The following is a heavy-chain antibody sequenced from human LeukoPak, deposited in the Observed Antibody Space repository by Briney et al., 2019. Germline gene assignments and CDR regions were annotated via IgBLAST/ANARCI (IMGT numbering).Heavy chain of an antibody. D-gene: IGHD5-12*01. CDR3: ARGGGIPSGYDPPRGFDY. J-gene: IGHJ4*02. V-gene: IGHV3-11*06. Sequence: PGGSLRLSCAASGFTFSDYYMSWIRQAPGKGLEWLSYISSSSSYTNYADSVKGRFTISRDNAKNSLYLQMNSLRAEDTAVFYCARGGGIPSGYDPPRGFDYWGQGTLVTVSS. CDR2: ISSSSSYT. CDR1: GFTFSDYY.